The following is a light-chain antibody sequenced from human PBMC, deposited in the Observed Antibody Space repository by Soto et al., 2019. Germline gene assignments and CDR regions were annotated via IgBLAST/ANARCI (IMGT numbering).Light chain of an antibody. Sequence: EIVLTQSPGTLSLSPGERATLSCRASQSVSSSYLAWYQQKPGQAPRLLIYGASSRATGIPERFSGSESGTDFTLTISRLEPSHSAIYYCQQYGSSLCTFGQGPKVEI. CDR3: QQYGSSLCT. V-gene: IGKV3-20*01. CDR2: GAS. CDR1: QSVSSSY. J-gene: IGKJ1*01.